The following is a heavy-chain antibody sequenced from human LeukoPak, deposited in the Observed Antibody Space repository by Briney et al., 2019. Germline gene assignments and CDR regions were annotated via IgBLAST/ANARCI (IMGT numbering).Heavy chain of an antibody. J-gene: IGHJ3*01. V-gene: IGHV3-7*04. D-gene: IGHD3-10*01. CDR1: GFIFNTYW. CDR2: IKQDGSDK. Sequence: PGGSLRLSCAASGFIFNTYWMSWVRQAPGKGLEWVANIKQDGSDKYYVDSMKGRFTISRDNAKNSLYVQMNSLRAEDTAVYYCAREGYGSGTYYLGAFDLWGQGTKVTVSS. CDR3: AREGYGSGTYYLGAFDL.